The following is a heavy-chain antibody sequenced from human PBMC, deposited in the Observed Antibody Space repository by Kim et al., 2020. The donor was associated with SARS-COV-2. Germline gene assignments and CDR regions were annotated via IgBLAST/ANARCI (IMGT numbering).Heavy chain of an antibody. V-gene: IGHV6-1*01. CDR2: TYYRSEWSN. CDR3: ARDASGWYGIFDY. J-gene: IGHJ4*02. D-gene: IGHD6-19*01. Sequence: SQTLSLTCAISGDSVSSNSATWNWIRQSPSRGLEWLGRTYYRSEWSNDSALSVKSRITINPDTSKNLFSLQLNSVTPEDTAVYYCARDASGWYGIFDYWGQGSLVTVSS. CDR1: GDSVSSNSAT.